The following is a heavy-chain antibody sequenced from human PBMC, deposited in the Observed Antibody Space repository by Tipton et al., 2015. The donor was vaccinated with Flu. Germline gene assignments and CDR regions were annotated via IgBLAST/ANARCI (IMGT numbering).Heavy chain of an antibody. Sequence: GLVKPSETLSLICTVSDYSISSGYYWGWIRQPPGKGLEWIGCISHSGRTYYNPSLKSRVTVSVDPSMSQFSLHLTSVTAADTAVYYCARDPSLGMPEYFASWGQGILVTASS. J-gene: IGHJ4*02. CDR2: ISHSGRT. D-gene: IGHD2-2*01. CDR3: ARDPSLGMPEYFAS. V-gene: IGHV4-38-2*02. CDR1: DYSISSGYY.